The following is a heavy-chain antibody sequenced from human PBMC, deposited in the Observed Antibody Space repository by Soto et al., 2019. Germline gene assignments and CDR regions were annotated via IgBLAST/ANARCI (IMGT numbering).Heavy chain of an antibody. CDR1: GDTFNFYS. D-gene: IGHD3-10*01. J-gene: IGHJ4*02. CDR3: SSSYGSGYRAVDS. CDR2: INPILSMS. V-gene: IGHV1-69*02. Sequence: QVQLVQSGAEVKKPGSSVRVSCKASGDTFNFYSINWVRQAPGLGLEWMGRINPILSMSNYAQRFQGRVTMTADKSTSTAYMELSSLRSEDTAMYFCSSSYGSGYRAVDSWSQGALVTVSS.